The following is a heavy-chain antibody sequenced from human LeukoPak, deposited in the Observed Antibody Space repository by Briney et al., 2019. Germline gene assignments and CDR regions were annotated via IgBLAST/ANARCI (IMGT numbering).Heavy chain of an antibody. CDR2: ISDVGLST. CDR1: GFTFTSNA. J-gene: IGHJ4*02. Sequence: GGSLRLSCAASGFTFTSNAMTWVRQAPGKGLEWVSVISDVGLSTYYADSVKGRFTISRDNFKNTLYLQMNSLRAEDTAVYYCAKDHDFWREGTPEFDSWGQGTLVTVAS. V-gene: IGHV3-23*01. D-gene: IGHD3-3*01. CDR3: AKDHDFWREGTPEFDS.